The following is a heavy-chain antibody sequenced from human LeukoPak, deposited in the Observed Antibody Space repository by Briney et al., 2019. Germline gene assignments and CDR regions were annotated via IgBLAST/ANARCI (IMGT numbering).Heavy chain of an antibody. CDR3: ARDLKRTVGATTTSDY. CDR2: ISAHNGDT. D-gene: IGHD1-26*01. Sequence: ASMKVSCKASGYTFTSYGISWVRQAPGQGLEWMGWISAHNGDTNYAQKFQGRVSMTTDTSTSTGYMELRSLTSDDTAVYYCARDLKRTVGATTTSDYWGQGTLVTVSS. V-gene: IGHV1-18*01. CDR1: GYTFTSYG. J-gene: IGHJ4*02.